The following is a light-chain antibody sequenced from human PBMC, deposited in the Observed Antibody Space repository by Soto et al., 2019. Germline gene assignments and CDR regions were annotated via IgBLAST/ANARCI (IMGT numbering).Light chain of an antibody. CDR3: QSYDSRLSAVV. V-gene: IGLV1-40*01. Sequence: QSVLTQPPSVSGAPGPRVTISCTGNSSNIGAGFDVHWYQQLPGTAPKLLIYDNSNRPSGVPDRFSGSKSGTSASLAITGLQAEDGTDYYCQSYDSRLSAVVFGGGTKLTVL. CDR1: SSNIGAGFD. J-gene: IGLJ2*01. CDR2: DNS.